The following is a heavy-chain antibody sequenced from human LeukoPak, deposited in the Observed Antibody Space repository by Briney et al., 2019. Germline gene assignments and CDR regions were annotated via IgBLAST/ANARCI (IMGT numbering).Heavy chain of an antibody. V-gene: IGHV3-30-3*01. Sequence: GGSLRLSCAASGFPFSSYAVHWVRQAPGKGLEWVAVISYDGSNKYYADSVKGRFTISRDNSKNTLYLQMNSLRAEDTAVYYCASGSQRNYYYYGMDVWGQGTTSPSP. D-gene: IGHD1-26*01. J-gene: IGHJ6*02. CDR2: ISYDGSNK. CDR1: GFPFSSYA. CDR3: ASGSQRNYYYYGMDV.